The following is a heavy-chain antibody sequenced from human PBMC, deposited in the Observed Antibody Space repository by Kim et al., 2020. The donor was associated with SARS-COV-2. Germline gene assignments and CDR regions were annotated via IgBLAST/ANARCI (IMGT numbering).Heavy chain of an antibody. J-gene: IGHJ5*02. CDR2: ISAYNGNT. Sequence: ASVKVSCKASGYTFTSYGISWVRQAPGQGLEWMGWISAYNGNTNYAQKLQGRVTMTTDTSTSTAYMELRSLRSDDTAVYYCARDWGIYGGCSSTSCYYINWRFDPWGQGTLVTVSS. V-gene: IGHV1-18*01. CDR1: GYTFTSYG. CDR3: ARDWGIYGGCSSTSCYYINWRFDP. D-gene: IGHD2-2*01.